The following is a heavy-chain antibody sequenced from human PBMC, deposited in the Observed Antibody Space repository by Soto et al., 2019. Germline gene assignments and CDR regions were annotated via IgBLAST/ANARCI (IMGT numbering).Heavy chain of an antibody. V-gene: IGHV3-23*01. CDR3: AKDRGSRDWFFDY. CDR2: VTGSGGST. J-gene: IGHJ4*02. Sequence: EVQLLESGGGLVQPGGSLRLSCAASGFTFSSYDMGWVRQAPGKGLEWVSTVTGSGGSTFYTDYVKGRFTISRDNSKNSLYLQVDSLRGEDTAVYYCAKDRGSRDWFFDYWGQGTLVTVSS. CDR1: GFTFSSYD. D-gene: IGHD2-15*01.